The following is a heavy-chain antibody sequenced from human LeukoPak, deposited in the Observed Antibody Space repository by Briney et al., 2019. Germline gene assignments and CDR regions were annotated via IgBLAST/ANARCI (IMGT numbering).Heavy chain of an antibody. CDR2: ISYDGSNK. CDR1: GFTFSSYG. Sequence: PGGSLRLSRAASGFTFSSYGMHWVRQAPGKGLEWVAVISYDGSNKYYADSVKGRFTISRDNSKNTLYLQMNSLRAEDTAVYYCAKDLRFSDPGDYWGQGTLVTVSS. V-gene: IGHV3-30*18. D-gene: IGHD3-3*01. J-gene: IGHJ4*02. CDR3: AKDLRFSDPGDY.